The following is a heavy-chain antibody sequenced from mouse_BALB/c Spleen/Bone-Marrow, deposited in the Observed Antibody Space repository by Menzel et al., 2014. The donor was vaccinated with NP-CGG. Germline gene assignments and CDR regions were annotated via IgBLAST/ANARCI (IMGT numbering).Heavy chain of an antibody. CDR3: ARRGYGYLDY. Sequence: QVQLKESGAELVKPGASVKLSCKTSGYTFTSYWIQWVKQRPGQGLGWIGEIFPGTVTPYYNEKFKGKATLTIDTSSSTASVQLSSLTSEDSAVYSCARRGYGYLDYWGQGTTLTVSS. D-gene: IGHD2-10*02. J-gene: IGHJ2*01. V-gene: IGHV1S132*01. CDR1: GYTFTSYW. CDR2: IFPGTVTP.